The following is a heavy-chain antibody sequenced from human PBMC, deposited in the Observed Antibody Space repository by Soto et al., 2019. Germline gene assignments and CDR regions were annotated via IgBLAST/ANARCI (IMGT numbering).Heavy chain of an antibody. J-gene: IGHJ6*02. V-gene: IGHV4-4*02. CDR3: ARVEQLIYYGMDV. D-gene: IGHD5-18*01. Sequence: SETLSLTCAVSGGSISSSNWWSWVRQPPGKGLEWIGEIYHSGSTNYNPSLKSRVTISVDKSKNQFSLKLSSVTAADTAVYYCARVEQLIYYGMDVWGQGTTVTVSS. CDR2: IYHSGST. CDR1: GGSISSSNW.